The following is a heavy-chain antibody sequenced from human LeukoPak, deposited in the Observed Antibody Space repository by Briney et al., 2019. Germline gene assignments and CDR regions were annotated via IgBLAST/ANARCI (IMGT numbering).Heavy chain of an antibody. CDR2: ISDIGSI. J-gene: IGHJ4*02. V-gene: IGHV4-59*08. D-gene: IGHD2/OR15-2a*01. CDR1: GGSISSYY. Sequence: SETLSLTCTVSGGSISSYYWSWIRQPPGKGLEWIAYISDIGSINYNPSLKSRVTISLDTSKNQFSLKLSSVTAADTAVYYCAGHHPRNTVDFGGQGTLVTVSS. CDR3: AGHHPRNTVDF.